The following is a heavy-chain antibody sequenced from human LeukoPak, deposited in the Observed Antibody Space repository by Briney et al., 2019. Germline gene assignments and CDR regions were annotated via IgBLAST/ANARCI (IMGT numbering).Heavy chain of an antibody. J-gene: IGHJ5*02. Sequence: GRSLRLSCAASGFTFSSYAMHWVRQAPGKGLEWVAVISYDGSNKYYADSVKGRFTISRDNSKNTLYLQMNSLRAEGTAVYYCAREYDYVWGSYRWFDPWGQGTLVTVSS. D-gene: IGHD3-16*02. CDR2: ISYDGSNK. CDR3: AREYDYVWGSYRWFDP. V-gene: IGHV3-30-3*01. CDR1: GFTFSSYA.